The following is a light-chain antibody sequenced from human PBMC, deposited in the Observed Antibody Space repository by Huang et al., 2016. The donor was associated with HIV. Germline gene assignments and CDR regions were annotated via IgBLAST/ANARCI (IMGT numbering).Light chain of an antibody. Sequence: DIQMTQSLSSLSASVGERVTITCRASQNIGRDLNWYQQKSGKAPKLLIYAASSLQRGVPSRFSGIGFGTDFTLTISSLQPEDFATYYCQQSYSITRYTFGQGTKVEIK. V-gene: IGKV1-39*01. CDR3: QQSYSITRYT. CDR1: QNIGRD. CDR2: AAS. J-gene: IGKJ2*01.